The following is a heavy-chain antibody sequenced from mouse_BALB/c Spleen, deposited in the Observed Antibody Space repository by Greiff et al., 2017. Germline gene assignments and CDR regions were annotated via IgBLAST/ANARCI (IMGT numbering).Heavy chain of an antibody. J-gene: IGHJ4*01. D-gene: IGHD2-2*01. V-gene: IGHV1-9*01. CDR1: GYTFSSYW. CDR2: ILPGSGST. Sequence: QVQLKQSGAELMKPGASVKISCKATGYTFSSYWIEWVKQRPGHGLEWIGEILPGSGSTNYNEKFKGKATFTADTSSNTAYMQLSSLTSEDSAVYYCARRGYDDAMDYWGQGTSVTVSS. CDR3: ARRGYDDAMDY.